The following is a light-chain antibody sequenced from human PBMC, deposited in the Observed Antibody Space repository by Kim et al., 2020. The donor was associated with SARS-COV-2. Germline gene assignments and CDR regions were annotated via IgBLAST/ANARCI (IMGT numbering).Light chain of an antibody. CDR1: SSDVGGYTY. Sequence: PCQSVTISCTGTSSDVGGYTYVSWYQQHPGKAPKLMIYDVSKRPSGVPDRFSGSKSGNTASLTISGLQAEDEADYYCCSYAGSYVVFGGGTKLTVL. CDR3: CSYAGSYVV. CDR2: DVS. J-gene: IGLJ2*01. V-gene: IGLV2-11*01.